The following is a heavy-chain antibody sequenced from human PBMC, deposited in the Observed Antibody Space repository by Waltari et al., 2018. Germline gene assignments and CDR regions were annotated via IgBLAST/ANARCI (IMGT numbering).Heavy chain of an antibody. J-gene: IGHJ4*02. CDR1: GGTFSSYA. Sequence: QVQLVQSGAEVKKPGSSVKVSCKASGGTFSSYAISWVRQAPGQGLEWMGGIIPIFGTANYAQKFQGRVTITADESTSTAYMELSSLRSEDTAVYYCARQAYYDILTGYPYYCDYWGQGTLVTVSS. D-gene: IGHD3-9*01. CDR3: ARQAYYDILTGYPYYCDY. CDR2: IIPIFGTA. V-gene: IGHV1-69*13.